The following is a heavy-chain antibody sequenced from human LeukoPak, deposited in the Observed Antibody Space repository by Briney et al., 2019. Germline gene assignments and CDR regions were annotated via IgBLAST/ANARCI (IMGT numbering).Heavy chain of an antibody. CDR1: GGSVSDYY. CDR2: IYHTGST. CDR3: ASRKLGNDY. V-gene: IGHV4-59*02. D-gene: IGHD7-27*01. J-gene: IGHJ4*02. Sequence: SETLSLTCTISGGSVSDYYWSWIRQSPGKGLEWIGYIYHTGSTSYSPSLKSRVTISADTSQNQLSLKLSSVTAADTAVYYCASRKLGNDYWGQGTLVTVSS.